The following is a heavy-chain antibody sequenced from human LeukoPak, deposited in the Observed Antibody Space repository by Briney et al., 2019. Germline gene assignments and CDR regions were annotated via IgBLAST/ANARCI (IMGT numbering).Heavy chain of an antibody. CDR1: GGSISSGDYY. CDR2: IYYSGST. V-gene: IGHV4-30-4*01. D-gene: IGHD3-22*01. Sequence: PSETLSLTCTVSGGSISSGDYYWSWIRQPPGKSLEWIGYIYYSGSTYYNPSLKSRVTISVDTSKNQFSLKLSSVTAADTAVYYCAREGLAGYYYDSSGLNWFDPWGQGTLVTVSS. CDR3: AREGLAGYYYDSSGLNWFDP. J-gene: IGHJ5*02.